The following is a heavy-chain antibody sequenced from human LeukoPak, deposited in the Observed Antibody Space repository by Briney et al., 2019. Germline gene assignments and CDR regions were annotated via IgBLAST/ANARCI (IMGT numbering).Heavy chain of an antibody. CDR1: GGSISSSSYY. J-gene: IGHJ6*03. V-gene: IGHV4-39*01. Sequence: SETLSLTCTVSGGSISSSSYYWGWIRQPPGKGLEWIGSIYYSGGPYYNPSLKSRVTISVDTSKNQFSLKLSSVTAADTAVYYCARHQPTRRYCSGGSCYPHYYYYMDVWGKGTTVTVSS. CDR3: ARHQPTRRYCSGGSCYPHYYYYMDV. D-gene: IGHD2-15*01. CDR2: IYYSGGP.